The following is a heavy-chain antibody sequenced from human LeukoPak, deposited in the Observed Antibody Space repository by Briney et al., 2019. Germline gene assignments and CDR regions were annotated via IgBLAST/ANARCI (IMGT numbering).Heavy chain of an antibody. CDR2: INHSGST. Sequence: PSETLSLTCAVYGGSFSGYYWSWIRQPPGKGLEWIGEINHSGSTNYNPSLKSRVTISVDTSKNQFSLKLSSVTAADTAVYYCARAITMVRGVTPFDYWGQGTLVTVSS. D-gene: IGHD3-10*01. J-gene: IGHJ4*02. CDR1: GGSFSGYY. CDR3: ARAITMVRGVTPFDY. V-gene: IGHV4-34*01.